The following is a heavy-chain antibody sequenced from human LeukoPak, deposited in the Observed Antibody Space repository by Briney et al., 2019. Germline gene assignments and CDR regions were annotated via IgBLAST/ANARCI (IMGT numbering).Heavy chain of an antibody. CDR1: GGTFSSYA. Sequence: ASVKVSCKASGGTFSSYAISWVRQAPGQGLEWMGGIIPIFGTANYAQKFQGRVTITADEPTSTAYMELSSLRSEDTAVYYCATLRAILTGHQEWFDPWGQGTLVTVSS. J-gene: IGHJ5*02. D-gene: IGHD3-9*01. CDR2: IIPIFGTA. V-gene: IGHV1-69*01. CDR3: ATLRAILTGHQEWFDP.